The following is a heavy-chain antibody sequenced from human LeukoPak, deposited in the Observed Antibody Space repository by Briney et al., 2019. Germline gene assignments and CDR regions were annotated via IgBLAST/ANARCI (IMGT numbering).Heavy chain of an antibody. CDR2: IYYSGST. D-gene: IGHD2/OR15-2a*01. CDR3: AGVLSLSPFDY. Sequence: PSETLSLTCTVSGGSISSGDYYWSWIRQPPGKGLEWIGYIYYSGSTYYNPSLKSRVTISVDTSKNQFSLKLSSVTAADTAVYYGAGVLSLSPFDYWGRGTLLTVSS. CDR1: GGSISSGDYY. J-gene: IGHJ4*02. V-gene: IGHV4-30-4*01.